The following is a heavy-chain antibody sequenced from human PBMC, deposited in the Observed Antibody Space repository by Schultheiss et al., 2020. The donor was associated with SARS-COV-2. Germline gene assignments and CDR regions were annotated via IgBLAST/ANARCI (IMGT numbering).Heavy chain of an antibody. CDR1: GFTFSSYG. D-gene: IGHD3-16*02. CDR3: AKSYDYVWGSYRYKANFDY. Sequence: GGSLRLSCAASGFTFSSYGMHWVRQAPGKGLEWVSYISSSGSTIYYADSVKGRFTISRDNAKNSLYLQMNSLRAEDTAVYYCAKSYDYVWGSYRYKANFDYWGQGTLVTVSS. V-gene: IGHV3-48*04. CDR2: ISSSGSTI. J-gene: IGHJ4*02.